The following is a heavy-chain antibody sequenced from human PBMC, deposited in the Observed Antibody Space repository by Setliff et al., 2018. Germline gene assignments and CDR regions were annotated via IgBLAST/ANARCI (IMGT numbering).Heavy chain of an antibody. V-gene: IGHV1-18*01. CDR2: ISAYNGNT. Sequence: VASVKVSCKASGYTFTSYGISWVRQAPGQGLEWMGWISAYNGNTNYAQKLQGRVTMTTDTSTSTAYVELRSLRSDDTAVYYCARDLVGYCSGGSCYDWDYWGQGTQVTVSS. CDR1: GYTFTSYG. D-gene: IGHD2-15*01. J-gene: IGHJ4*02. CDR3: ARDLVGYCSGGSCYDWDY.